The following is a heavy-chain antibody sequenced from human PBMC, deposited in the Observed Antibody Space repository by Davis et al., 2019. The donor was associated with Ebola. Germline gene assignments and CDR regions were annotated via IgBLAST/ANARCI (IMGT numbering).Heavy chain of an antibody. V-gene: IGHV3-30-3*01. CDR2: ISYDGSNK. J-gene: IGHJ4*02. D-gene: IGHD6-19*01. CDR1: GFTFSSYA. CDR3: AKADGSGWSFFDY. Sequence: GESLKISCAASGFTFSSYAMHWVRQAPGKGLEWVAVISYDGSNKYYADSVKGRFTISRDNSKNTLYLQMNSLRAEDTAVYYCAKADGSGWSFFDYWGQGTLVTVSS.